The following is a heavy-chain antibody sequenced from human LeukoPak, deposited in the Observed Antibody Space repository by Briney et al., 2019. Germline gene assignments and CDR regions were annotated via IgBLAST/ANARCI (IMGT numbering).Heavy chain of an antibody. V-gene: IGHV4-59*01. CDR2: IYYSGST. Sequence: SETLSLTCTVSGGSISSYYWSWIRQPPGKGLEWIGYIYYSGSTNYNPSLKSRVTISVDTSKNQFSLKLSSVTAADTAVYYCAGETIVGATMGGYFDYWGQGTLVTVSS. CDR1: GGSISSYY. D-gene: IGHD1-26*01. J-gene: IGHJ4*02. CDR3: AGETIVGATMGGYFDY.